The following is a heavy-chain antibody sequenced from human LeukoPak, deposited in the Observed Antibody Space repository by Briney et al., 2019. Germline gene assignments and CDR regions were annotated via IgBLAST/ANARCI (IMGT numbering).Heavy chain of an antibody. CDR2: IYYNGNT. D-gene: IGHD1-7*01. CDR1: GGCISSSTYF. J-gene: IGHJ4*02. Sequence: SETLSLTCTVSGGCISSSTYFWGWIRQPPGKGLEWIGSIYYNGNTFYNPSLKSRFTTSLDTSKNQFSLNLSSVTAADTAVYYCTGELAGTTVHYWGQGTLVTVSS. V-gene: IGHV4-39*07. CDR3: TGELAGTTVHY.